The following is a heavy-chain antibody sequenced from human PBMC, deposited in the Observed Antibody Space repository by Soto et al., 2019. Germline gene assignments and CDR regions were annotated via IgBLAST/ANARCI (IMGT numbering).Heavy chain of an antibody. D-gene: IGHD6-19*01. V-gene: IGHV4-39*01. Sequence: SETLSLTCTVSGGSISSSSYYWGWIRQPPGKGLEWIGSIYYSGSTYYNPSLKSRVTISVDTSKNQFSLKLSSVTAADTAVYYCARLGQWRPFDYWGQGTLVTVSS. CDR3: ARLGQWRPFDY. CDR1: GGSISSSSYY. J-gene: IGHJ4*02. CDR2: IYYSGST.